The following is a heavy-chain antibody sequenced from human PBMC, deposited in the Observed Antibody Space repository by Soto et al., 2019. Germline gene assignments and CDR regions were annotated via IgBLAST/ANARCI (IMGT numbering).Heavy chain of an antibody. CDR2: ISYDGSNK. Sequence: GWSLRLSCAASGFTFSSYGMHWVRQAPGKGLEWVAFISYDGSNKYYADSVKGRFTISRDNSKNTLYLQMNSLRAEDTAVYDCAKDPPYWGQGTLVTVSS. J-gene: IGHJ4*02. CDR3: AKDPPY. CDR1: GFTFSSYG. V-gene: IGHV3-30*18.